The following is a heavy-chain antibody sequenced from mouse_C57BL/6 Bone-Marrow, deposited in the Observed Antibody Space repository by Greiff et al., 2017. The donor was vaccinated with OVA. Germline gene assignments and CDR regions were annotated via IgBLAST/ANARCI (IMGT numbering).Heavy chain of an antibody. CDR3: ARSADLLWLRQRGNYFDY. V-gene: IGHV1-26*01. CDR1: GYTFTDYY. J-gene: IGHJ2*01. D-gene: IGHD2-2*01. Sequence: VQLQQSGPELVKPGASVKISCKASGYTFTDYYMNWVKQSHGKSLEWIGDINPNNGGTSYNQKFKGKATLTVDKSSSTAYMELRSLTSEDSAVYYCARSADLLWLRQRGNYFDYWGQGTTRTVSS. CDR2: INPNNGGT.